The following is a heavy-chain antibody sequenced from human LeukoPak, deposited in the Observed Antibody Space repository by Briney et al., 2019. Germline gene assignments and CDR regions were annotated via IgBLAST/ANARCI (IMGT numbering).Heavy chain of an antibody. CDR3: TAGTGRSDFDY. Sequence: GGSLRLSCAASGFTFSNAWLSWVRQAPGKGLEWVGRIKRKGDDGTIDYAAPVKGRLSVSRDDSKNMLYLQMNSLKSEDTAVYYCTAGTGRSDFDYWGQGTLVTVSS. D-gene: IGHD3/OR15-3a*01. CDR1: GFTFSNAW. J-gene: IGHJ4*02. CDR2: IKRKGDDGTI. V-gene: IGHV3-15*01.